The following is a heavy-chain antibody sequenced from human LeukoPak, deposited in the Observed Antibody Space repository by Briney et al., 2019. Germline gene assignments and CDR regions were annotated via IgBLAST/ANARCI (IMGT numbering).Heavy chain of an antibody. CDR2: ISGSGGST. CDR3: AKGGAVSSKSITMVRGTRNYYYYMDV. J-gene: IGHJ6*03. Sequence: GGSLRLSCAASGFTFSSYGMSWVRQAPGKGLEWVSGISGSGGSTFYADSVKGRFTISRENSKHTLYLQMNSLRAEDTAVYYCAKGGAVSSKSITMVRGTRNYYYYMDVWGKGTTVTISS. CDR1: GFTFSSYG. D-gene: IGHD3-10*01. V-gene: IGHV3-23*01.